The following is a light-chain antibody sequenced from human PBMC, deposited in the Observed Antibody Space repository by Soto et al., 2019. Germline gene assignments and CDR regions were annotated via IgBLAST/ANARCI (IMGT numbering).Light chain of an antibody. Sequence: SYELTQPPSVSVSPGQTARITCSGDALSKQYAYWYQQKPGQAPVLVIYKDSERPSGIPERFSGSSSGTTVTLTISGVQAGDEADYYCQSADSSGGVVFGGGTKVTVL. CDR3: QSADSSGGVV. J-gene: IGLJ2*01. CDR2: KDS. V-gene: IGLV3-25*03. CDR1: ALSKQY.